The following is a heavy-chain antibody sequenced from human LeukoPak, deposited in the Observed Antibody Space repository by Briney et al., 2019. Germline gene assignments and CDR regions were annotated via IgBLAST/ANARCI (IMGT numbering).Heavy chain of an antibody. J-gene: IGHJ5*02. CDR1: GNYW. V-gene: IGHV3-74*01. CDR3: TKDSRSTMVRGARPPNWFDP. Sequence: GGSLRLSRVASGNYWMHWVRQAPGKGLVWVSHINSDGSWTSYADSVKGRFTISKDNAKNSLYLQMNSLRAEDTALYYCTKDSRSTMVRGARPPNWFDPWGQGTLVTVSS. D-gene: IGHD3-10*01. CDR2: INSDGSWT.